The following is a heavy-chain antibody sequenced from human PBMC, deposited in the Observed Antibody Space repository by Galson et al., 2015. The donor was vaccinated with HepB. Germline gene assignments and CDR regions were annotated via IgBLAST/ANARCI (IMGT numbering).Heavy chain of an antibody. V-gene: IGHV3-30*18. CDR1: GFTFSSYG. J-gene: IGHJ6*02. Sequence: SLRLSCAASGFTFSSYGMHWVRQAPGKGLEWVAVISYDGSNKYHADSVKGRFTISRDNSKNTLYLQMNSLRAEDTAVYYCAKDLVVVVAAPLGMDVWGQGTTVTVSS. D-gene: IGHD2-15*01. CDR2: ISYDGSNK. CDR3: AKDLVVVVAAPLGMDV.